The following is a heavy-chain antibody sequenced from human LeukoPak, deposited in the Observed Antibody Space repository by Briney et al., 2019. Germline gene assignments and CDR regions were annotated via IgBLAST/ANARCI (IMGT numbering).Heavy chain of an antibody. CDR2: IYHSGST. Sequence: SETLSLTCTVSGGSISSSSYYWGWIRQPPGKGLEWIGSIYHSGSTYYNPSLKSRVSISVDTSKNQFSLKLSSVTAADTAVYYCARPVVVAATRGAVWFDPWGQGTLVTVSS. J-gene: IGHJ5*02. V-gene: IGHV4-39*07. CDR3: ARPVVVAATRGAVWFDP. CDR1: GGSISSSSYY. D-gene: IGHD2-15*01.